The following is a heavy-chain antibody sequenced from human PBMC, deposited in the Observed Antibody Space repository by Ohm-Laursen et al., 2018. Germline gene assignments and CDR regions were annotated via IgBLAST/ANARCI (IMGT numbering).Heavy chain of an antibody. Sequence: TLSLTCTVSGGSFTGHYWSWIRQPPGKGLEWIGHISYTGYTSYKSSLKSRVTISLDTSRKHFSLRLTSLAAADTAVYYCARGSNEYGGLYFPHWGQGTLVTVSS. D-gene: IGHD4-23*01. CDR1: GGSFTGHY. J-gene: IGHJ1*01. CDR2: ISYTGYT. V-gene: IGHV4-59*11. CDR3: ARGSNEYGGLYFPH.